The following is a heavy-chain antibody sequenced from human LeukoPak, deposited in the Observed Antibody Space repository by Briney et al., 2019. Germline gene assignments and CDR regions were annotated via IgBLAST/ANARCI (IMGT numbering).Heavy chain of an antibody. CDR3: ARVSGSSSGWYITPNFDY. CDR1: GGSISSYY. Sequence: SETLSLTCTVSGGSISSYYWSWIRRPPGKGLEWIGYIYYSGSTNYNASLKSRVTISVDTSKNQFSLKVSSVTAADTAVYYCARVSGSSSGWYITPNFDYWGQGTLVTVSS. CDR2: IYYSGST. V-gene: IGHV4-59*01. J-gene: IGHJ4*02. D-gene: IGHD6-19*01.